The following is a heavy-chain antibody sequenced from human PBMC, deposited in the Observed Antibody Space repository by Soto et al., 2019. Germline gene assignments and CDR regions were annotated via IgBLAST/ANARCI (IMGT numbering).Heavy chain of an antibody. CDR3: SHRRLPSGYKYGLVDS. V-gene: IGHV2-5*01. Sequence: SGPTLVNPTQTLTLTCTFSGFSLSTSGVGVGWIRQPPGKALEWVALIYGNDEKRYSPSLKSRLTITKDNTKNQVVLTMTNMDPADTDTYFYSHRRLPSGYKYGLVDSWGQGTLVTVSS. CDR1: GFSLSTSGVG. CDR2: IYGNDEK. J-gene: IGHJ5*01. D-gene: IGHD1-1*01.